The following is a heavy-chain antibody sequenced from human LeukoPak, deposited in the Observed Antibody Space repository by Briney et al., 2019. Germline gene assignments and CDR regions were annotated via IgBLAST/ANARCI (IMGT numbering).Heavy chain of an antibody. D-gene: IGHD3-3*01. CDR1: GGSISSYY. J-gene: IGHJ4*02. Sequence: SETLSLTCTVSGGSISSYYWSWIRQPPGKGLEWIGYIYYSGSTNYNPSLKSRVTISVDTSKNQFSLKLSSVTAADTAVYYCARQNAVAPDDFWSGYLDYWGQGTLVIVSS. CDR3: ARQNAVAPDDFWSGYLDY. CDR2: IYYSGST. V-gene: IGHV4-59*01.